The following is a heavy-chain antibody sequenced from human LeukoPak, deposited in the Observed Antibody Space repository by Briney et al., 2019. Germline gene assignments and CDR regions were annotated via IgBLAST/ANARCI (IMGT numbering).Heavy chain of an antibody. CDR1: GFTFSSYT. CDR2: ISSSSSYI. V-gene: IGHV3-21*01. Sequence: GGSLRLSCAVSGFTFSSYTMHWVRQAPGKGLEWVSSISSSSSYIYYADSVKGRFTISRDNAKNSLYLQMNSLRAEDTAVYYCASIVVVTATPGAFDIWGQGTMVTVSS. D-gene: IGHD2-21*02. CDR3: ASIVVVTATPGAFDI. J-gene: IGHJ3*02.